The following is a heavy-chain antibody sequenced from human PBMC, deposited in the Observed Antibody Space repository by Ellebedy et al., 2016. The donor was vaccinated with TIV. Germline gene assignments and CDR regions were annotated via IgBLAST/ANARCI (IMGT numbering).Heavy chain of an antibody. D-gene: IGHD3-9*01. CDR2: ISSSSSLK. V-gene: IGHV3-48*02. Sequence: GESLKISCSASGSTFSSYDIHWVRQAPGKGLEWVSYISSSSSLKYYADSVRGRFSNARDNAKNSVYLQMNSLRDEDTAVYYCASYDWSTGLDVWGQGTTVTVSS. CDR3: ASYDWSTGLDV. CDR1: GSTFSSYD. J-gene: IGHJ6*02.